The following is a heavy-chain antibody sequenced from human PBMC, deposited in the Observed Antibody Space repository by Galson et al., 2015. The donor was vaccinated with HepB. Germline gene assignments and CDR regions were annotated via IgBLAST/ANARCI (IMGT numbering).Heavy chain of an antibody. D-gene: IGHD3-22*01. CDR3: AKGNDSSGYYYGSILNY. J-gene: IGHJ4*02. V-gene: IGHV3-23*01. CDR1: GFTFSSYA. CDR2: ISGSGGST. Sequence: SLRLSCAASGFTFSSYAMSWVRQAPGKGLEWVSAISGSGGSTYYADSVKGRFTISRDNSKNTLCLQMNSLRAEDTAVYYCAKGNDSSGYYYGSILNYWGQGTLVTVSS.